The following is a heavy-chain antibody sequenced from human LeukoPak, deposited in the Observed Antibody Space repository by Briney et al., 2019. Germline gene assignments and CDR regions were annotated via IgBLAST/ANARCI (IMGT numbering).Heavy chain of an antibody. CDR1: GFTFSSYA. D-gene: IGHD3-22*01. Sequence: PGGSLRLSCGASGFTFSSYAMHWVRQAPGKGLEWVAVISYDGSNKYYADSVKGRFTISRDNSKNTLYLQMNSLRAEDTAVYYCAGTYYYDSSGYYSSRGWFDPWGQGTLVTVSS. CDR2: ISYDGSNK. J-gene: IGHJ5*02. CDR3: AGTYYYDSSGYYSSRGWFDP. V-gene: IGHV3-30-3*01.